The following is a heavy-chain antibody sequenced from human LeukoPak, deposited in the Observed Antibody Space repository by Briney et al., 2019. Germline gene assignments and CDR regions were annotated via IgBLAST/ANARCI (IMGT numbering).Heavy chain of an antibody. V-gene: IGHV1-2*02. J-gene: IGHJ4*02. CDR3: ARENNSGWYRKAAFDY. Sequence: ASVKVSCKASGFTFTGYDIHWVRQAPGQGLEWMGCINPNGGGTNYAHNFQGRFTMTRDTSINTAYMELSRLRSDDPAIYYCARENNSGWYRKAAFDYWGQGTLVTVTS. D-gene: IGHD6-19*01. CDR2: INPNGGGT. CDR1: GFTFTGYD.